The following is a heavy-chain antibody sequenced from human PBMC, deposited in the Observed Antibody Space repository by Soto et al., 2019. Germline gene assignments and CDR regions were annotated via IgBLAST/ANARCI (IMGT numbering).Heavy chain of an antibody. V-gene: IGHV1-46*01. CDR1: GDTFTTNY. CDR3: ASRVLCDMDV. D-gene: IGHD2-21*01. CDR2: INPNNGAT. Sequence: QEQLVQSGAEVKEPGASLKVACKASGDTFTTNYLHWVRQAPGQGLAWMGRINPNNGATLYAQEFQGRIILPPDTSTSTVYMDLNSVKSEASAVYYWASRVLCDMDVWGQGTTVTVAS. J-gene: IGHJ6*02.